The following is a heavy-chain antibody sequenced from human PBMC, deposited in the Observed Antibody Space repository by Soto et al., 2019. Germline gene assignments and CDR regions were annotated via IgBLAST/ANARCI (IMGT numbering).Heavy chain of an antibody. J-gene: IGHJ6*02. CDR1: GFTFSSYW. CDR2: INSDSSST. V-gene: IGHV3-74*01. CDR3: AREFYGVAATPSGYYYYGMDV. D-gene: IGHD2-15*01. Sequence: GGSLRLSCAASGFTFSSYWMNWVRQAPGKGLVWVSCINSDSSSTNYADSVKGRFTISRDNAKNSLYLQMNRLRDEYTAVYYCAREFYGVAATPSGYYYYGMDVWGQGTTVTVSS.